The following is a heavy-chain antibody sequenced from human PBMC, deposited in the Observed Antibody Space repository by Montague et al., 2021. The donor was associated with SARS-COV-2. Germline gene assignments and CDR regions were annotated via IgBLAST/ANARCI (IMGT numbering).Heavy chain of an antibody. J-gene: IGHJ6*02. D-gene: IGHD1-20*01. V-gene: IGHV4-39*06. CDR1: GGSTSSSSYY. CDR2: IYYSGST. Sequence: SETLSLTCTVSGGSTSSSSYYWGWIRQPPGKGLEWIGSIYYSGSTYYNPSLKSRVTISVDTSKNQFPLKLSSVTAADTAVYYCARDQGYNWNYYYYYGMDVWGQGTTVTVSS. CDR3: ARDQGYNWNYYYYYGMDV.